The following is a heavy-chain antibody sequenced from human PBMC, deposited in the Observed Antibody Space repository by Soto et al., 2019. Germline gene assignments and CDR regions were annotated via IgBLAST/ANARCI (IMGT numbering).Heavy chain of an antibody. Sequence: EVQLLESGGGLVQPGGSLRLSCAASGFTFSSYAMRWVRQAPVKGLEWVSAISGSGDSTYYSASVKGRFTISRDKSKNTLYLQMNSLRAEDTAVYYCARRGSGSYYDSWGQGTLVTVSS. D-gene: IGHD1-26*01. J-gene: IGHJ4*02. V-gene: IGHV3-23*01. CDR1: GFTFSSYA. CDR3: ARRGSGSYYDS. CDR2: ISGSGDST.